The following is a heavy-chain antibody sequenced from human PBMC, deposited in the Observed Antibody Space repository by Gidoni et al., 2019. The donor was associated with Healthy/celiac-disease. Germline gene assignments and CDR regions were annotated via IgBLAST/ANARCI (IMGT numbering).Heavy chain of an antibody. J-gene: IGHJ5*02. D-gene: IGHD4-17*01. CDR3: ARDKFEGDYGDYGGAEGGFDP. Sequence: QLQLQESGPGLVKPSETLSLTCTVSGGSISSSSYYWGWIRQPPGKGLEWIGSIYYSGSPDYNPSLKSRVTISVDTSKNQFSLKLSSVTAADTAVYYCARDKFEGDYGDYGGAEGGFDPWGQGTLVTVSS. V-gene: IGHV4-39*02. CDR1: GGSISSSSYY. CDR2: IYYSGSP.